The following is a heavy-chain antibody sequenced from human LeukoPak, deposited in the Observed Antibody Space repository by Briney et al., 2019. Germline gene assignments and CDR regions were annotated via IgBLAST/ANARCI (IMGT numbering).Heavy chain of an antibody. Sequence: SETLSLTSAVYVGSFSGYYWTWVRQPPGKGLEWIGEIDHSGSTNYNPSLKSRVTISVDTSKNQFSLKLRSVTAADTAVYYWARGNNLSLWAQGNLVTVSS. CDR1: VGSFSGYY. CDR3: ARGNNLSL. V-gene: IGHV4-34*01. D-gene: IGHD3-16*02. J-gene: IGHJ4*02. CDR2: IDHSGST.